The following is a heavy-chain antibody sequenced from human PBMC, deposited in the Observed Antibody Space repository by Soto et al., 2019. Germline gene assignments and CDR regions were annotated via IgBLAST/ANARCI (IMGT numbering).Heavy chain of an antibody. D-gene: IGHD3-22*01. J-gene: IGHJ6*02. V-gene: IGHV3-30*18. Sequence: GGSLRLSCAASGFSLSNNGMHWVRQAPGKVLEWVAVISYDGNNKYYADSVKGRFTISRDNSKNTVYLEMNNLRAEDTAMYYCAKGGSGNYLTYYYYYGMDVWGQGTTVNVSS. CDR3: AKGGSGNYLTYYYYYGMDV. CDR1: GFSLSNNG. CDR2: ISYDGNNK.